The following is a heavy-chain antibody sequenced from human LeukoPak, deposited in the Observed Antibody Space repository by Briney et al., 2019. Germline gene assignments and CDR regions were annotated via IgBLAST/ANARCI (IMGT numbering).Heavy chain of an antibody. J-gene: IGHJ4*02. D-gene: IGHD3-3*01. V-gene: IGHV3-33*06. Sequence: GRSLRLSCAASGFTFSSYGVHWVRQAPGKGLEWVAVIWYDGSNKYYADSVKGRFTISRDNSKNTLYLQMNSLRAEDTAVYYCAKGLLEGFDYWGQGTLVTVSS. CDR3: AKGLLEGFDY. CDR1: GFTFSSYG. CDR2: IWYDGSNK.